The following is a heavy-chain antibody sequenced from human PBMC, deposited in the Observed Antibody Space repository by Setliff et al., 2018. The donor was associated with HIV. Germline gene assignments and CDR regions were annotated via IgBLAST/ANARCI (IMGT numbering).Heavy chain of an antibody. D-gene: IGHD2-21*01. J-gene: IGHJ3*02. CDR2: VYYSGST. CDR3: ARALAYCGADCPEDAFDI. Sequence: KPSETLSLTCTVSGGSINSHYWNWIRQPPGKGLEWLAYVYYSGSTNYNPSLKSRVTISVDSSKNHFSLRLHSLTAADTAVYYCARALAYCGADCPEDAFDIWGQGTLVTVSS. CDR1: GGSINSHY. V-gene: IGHV4-59*11.